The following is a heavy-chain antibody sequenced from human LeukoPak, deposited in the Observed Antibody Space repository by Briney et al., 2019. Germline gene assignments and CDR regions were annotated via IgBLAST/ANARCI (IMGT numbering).Heavy chain of an antibody. CDR1: GYTFTGYY. V-gene: IGHV1-2*02. CDR3: AARSIAAAGKGFDY. J-gene: IGHJ4*02. Sequence: GASVKVSCKASGYTFTGYYMHWVRQAPGQGLEWMGWINPNSGGTNYAQKFQGRVTMTRDTSISTAYMELSRLRSDDTAVYYCAARSIAAAGKGFDYWGQGTLVTVSS. D-gene: IGHD6-13*01. CDR2: INPNSGGT.